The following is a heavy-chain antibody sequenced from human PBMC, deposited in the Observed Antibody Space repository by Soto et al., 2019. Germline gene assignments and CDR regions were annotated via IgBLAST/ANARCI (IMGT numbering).Heavy chain of an antibody. Sequence: SVKVSCKAVGCTFSSYAISWVRQAPGQGLEWMGGIIPIFGTANYAQKFQGRVTITADESTSSAYMELSSLRSEDTAVYYCARDTTGWFDPWGQGTLVTVSS. V-gene: IGHV1-69*13. J-gene: IGHJ5*02. D-gene: IGHD4-17*01. CDR3: ARDTTGWFDP. CDR1: GCTFSSYA. CDR2: IIPIFGTA.